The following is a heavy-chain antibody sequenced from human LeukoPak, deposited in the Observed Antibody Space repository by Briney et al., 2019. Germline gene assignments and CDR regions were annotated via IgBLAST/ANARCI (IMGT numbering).Heavy chain of an antibody. CDR2: ISGSGGST. D-gene: IGHD3-3*01. CDR3: AKTSRRRFLEWLFGPTDY. V-gene: IGHV3-23*01. Sequence: GGSLRLSCAASGFTFSSYAMSWVRQAPGKGLEWVSAISGSGGSTYYADSVKGRFTISRDNSKNTLYLQMNSLRAEDTAVYYCAKTSRRRFLEWLFGPTDYWGQGTLVTVSS. J-gene: IGHJ4*02. CDR1: GFTFSSYA.